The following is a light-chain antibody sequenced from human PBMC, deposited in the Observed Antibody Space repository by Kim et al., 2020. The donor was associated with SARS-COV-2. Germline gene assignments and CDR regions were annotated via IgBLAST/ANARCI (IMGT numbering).Light chain of an antibody. CDR1: QNINTW. J-gene: IGKJ2*03. Sequence: DIQMTQSPSTLSASVGDRVTITCRASQNINTWLAWYQQKPGKAPNLLIYKASNLQSGVPSRFSGSGSGTEFTLTISSLQPDDFATYHCHQYDSFPYSFGHGTKLEI. CDR2: KAS. CDR3: HQYDSFPYS. V-gene: IGKV1-5*03.